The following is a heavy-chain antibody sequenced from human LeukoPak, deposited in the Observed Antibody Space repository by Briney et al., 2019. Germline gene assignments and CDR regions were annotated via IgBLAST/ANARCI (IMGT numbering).Heavy chain of an antibody. CDR2: ISAYNGNT. CDR3: ARDHYYGSGSYPHSHWFDP. J-gene: IGHJ5*02. V-gene: IGHV1-18*01. Sequence: ASVKVSCKASGYTFTSYGISWVRQAPGQGLEWMGWISAYNGNTNYAQKLQGRVTMTTDTSTSTAYMELRSLRSDDTAVYYCARDHYYGSGSYPHSHWFDPWGQGTLVTVSS. CDR1: GYTFTSYG. D-gene: IGHD3-10*01.